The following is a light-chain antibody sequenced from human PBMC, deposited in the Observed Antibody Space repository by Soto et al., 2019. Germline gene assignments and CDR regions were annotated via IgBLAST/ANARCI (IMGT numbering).Light chain of an antibody. Sequence: ESVLTQSPGTLSMSPGERATLSCRASQSVSSSYSAWYQQKPGQAPRLLIYGASRRATSIPDRFSVSGSGTDFTLTIIRLEPDDVAVYYCQQYGSSPFTFGPGAKVDIK. J-gene: IGKJ3*01. V-gene: IGKV3-20*01. CDR1: QSVSSSY. CDR2: GAS. CDR3: QQYGSSPFT.